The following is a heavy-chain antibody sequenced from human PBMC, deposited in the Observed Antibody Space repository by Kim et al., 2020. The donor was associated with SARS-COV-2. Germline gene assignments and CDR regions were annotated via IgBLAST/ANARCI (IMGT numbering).Heavy chain of an antibody. J-gene: IGHJ5*02. CDR2: INPNSGGT. CDR3: ARAFRYYYEKGWFDP. Sequence: ASVKVSCKASGYTFTGYYMHWVRQAPGQGLEWMGWINPNSGGTNYAQKFQGRVTMTRDTSISTAYMELSRLRSDDTAVYYCARAFRYYYEKGWFDPWGQGTLVTVSS. D-gene: IGHD3-22*01. CDR1: GYTFTGYY. V-gene: IGHV1-2*02.